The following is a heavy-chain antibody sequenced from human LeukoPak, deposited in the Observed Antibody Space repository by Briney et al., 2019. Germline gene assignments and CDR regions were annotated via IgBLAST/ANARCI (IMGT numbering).Heavy chain of an antibody. CDR1: GFTFSDYY. D-gene: IGHD3-22*01. Sequence: GGSLRLSCAASGFTFSDYYMSWIRQAPGKGLEWVSYISSSGSTIYYADSVKGRFTISRDNAKNSLYLQMNSLRAEDTAVYYCARDFRIAMAGTSRYYYDSSGVYWGQGTLVTVSS. CDR2: ISSSGSTI. J-gene: IGHJ4*02. V-gene: IGHV3-11*01. CDR3: ARDFRIAMAGTSRYYYDSSGVY.